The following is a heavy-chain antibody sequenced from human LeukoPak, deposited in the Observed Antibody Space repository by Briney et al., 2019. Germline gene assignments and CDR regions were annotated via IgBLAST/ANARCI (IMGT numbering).Heavy chain of an antibody. CDR2: INHSGST. D-gene: IGHD2-2*01. Sequence: SETLSLTCAVYGGSFSGYYWSWIRQPPGKGLEWIGEINHSGSTNYNPSLKSRVTISVDTSKNQFSLKLSSVTAADTAVYYCARDRSPDIVVVPAWVGMDVWGKGTTVTVSS. CDR1: GGSFSGYY. V-gene: IGHV4-34*01. CDR3: ARDRSPDIVVVPAWVGMDV. J-gene: IGHJ6*04.